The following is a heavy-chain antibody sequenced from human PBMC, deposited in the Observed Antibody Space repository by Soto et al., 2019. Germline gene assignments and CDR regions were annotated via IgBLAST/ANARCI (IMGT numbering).Heavy chain of an antibody. J-gene: IGHJ5*01. V-gene: IGHV3-21*01. Sequence: PGGSLRLSCAASGLTFTTYSMYWIRQAPGKGLEWVSGISSTGRHIFYEDSVKGRFTISRDNAKNSLFLQMDFLRAEDTAVYYCSIDLGTASYIDSCCHESHLTISS. CDR1: GLTFTTYS. CDR3: SIDLGTASYIDS. CDR2: ISSTGRHI. D-gene: IGHD1-20*01.